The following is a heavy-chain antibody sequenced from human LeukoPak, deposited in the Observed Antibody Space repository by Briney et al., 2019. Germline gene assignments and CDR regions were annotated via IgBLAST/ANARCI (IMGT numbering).Heavy chain of an antibody. D-gene: IGHD6-13*01. J-gene: IGHJ6*02. V-gene: IGHV3-30*18. CDR1: GFTFSSYG. Sequence: GRSLRLSCAASGFTFSSYGMHWVRQAPGKGLEWVAVISYDGSNKYYADSVKGRFTISRDNSKNTLYLQMNSLRAEDTAVYYCAKDIRIAAAGNPLSPYYYYYYGMDVWGQGTTVTVSS. CDR3: AKDIRIAAAGNPLSPYYYYYYGMDV. CDR2: ISYDGSNK.